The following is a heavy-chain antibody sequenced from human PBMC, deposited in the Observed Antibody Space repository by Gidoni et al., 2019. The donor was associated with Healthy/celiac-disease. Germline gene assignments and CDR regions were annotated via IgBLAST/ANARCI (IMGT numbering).Heavy chain of an antibody. Sequence: ELQLVESGGGLVQPGASLRLSCSASGFTFSSYAMPWVRRAPGKGPEYVSASRRNGGNTYYADSVKGRFTISRDNSKNTLDLQMSSLRAEDTAVYYCVKEEGEADYVWGSYHDYWGQGTLVTVSS. CDR1: GFTFSSYA. J-gene: IGHJ4*02. D-gene: IGHD3-16*02. CDR2: SRRNGGNT. V-gene: IGHV3-64D*06. CDR3: VKEEGEADYVWGSYHDY.